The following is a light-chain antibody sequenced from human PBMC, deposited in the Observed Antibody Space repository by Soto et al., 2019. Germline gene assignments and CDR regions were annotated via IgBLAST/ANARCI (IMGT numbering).Light chain of an antibody. CDR3: QQYYTYPWT. CDR2: KAS. V-gene: IGKV1-5*03. CDR1: QSISSW. Sequence: DLQMTQSPSTLSASVGDRVTITCRASQSISSWLAWYQQRPGKAPKLLIYKASNLESGVPSRFSGSGSGTELTLTISSLHPDDFATYYCQQYYTYPWTFGPGTKVEIK. J-gene: IGKJ1*01.